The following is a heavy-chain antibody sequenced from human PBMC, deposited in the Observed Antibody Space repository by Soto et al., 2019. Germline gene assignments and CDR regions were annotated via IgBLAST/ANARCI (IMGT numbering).Heavy chain of an antibody. J-gene: IGHJ4*02. Sequence: QVQLVESGGGVVQPGRSLRLSCAASGFTFSSYGMHWVRQAPGKGLEWVAVISYDGSNKYYADSVKGRFTISRDKSKNTLYLQMNSLRAEDTAVYYCAKDSTGYSSGWYTDWGQGTLVTVSS. V-gene: IGHV3-30*18. D-gene: IGHD6-19*01. CDR1: GFTFSSYG. CDR3: AKDSTGYSSGWYTD. CDR2: ISYDGSNK.